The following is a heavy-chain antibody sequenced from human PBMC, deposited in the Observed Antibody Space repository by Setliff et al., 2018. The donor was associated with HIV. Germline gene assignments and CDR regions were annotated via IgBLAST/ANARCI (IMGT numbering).Heavy chain of an antibody. V-gene: IGHV1-18*01. CDR1: GYTFTNYG. CDR2: ISAYNGNT. D-gene: IGHD3-10*01. J-gene: IGHJ6*02. Sequence: GASVKVSCKASGYTFTNYGISWVRQAPGQGLERLGWISAYNGNTNYVQKLQGRVTMTTDTSTDTAYMELRSLRSDDTAVYYCTRDSGGINVLLWFGELLSTEYYYGLDVWGQGTTVTVSS. CDR3: TRDSGGINVLLWFGELLSTEYYYGLDV.